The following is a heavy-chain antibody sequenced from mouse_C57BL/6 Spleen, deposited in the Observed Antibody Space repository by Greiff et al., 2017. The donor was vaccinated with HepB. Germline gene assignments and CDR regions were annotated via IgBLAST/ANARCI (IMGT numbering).Heavy chain of an antibody. V-gene: IGHV1-76*01. CDR1: GYTFTDYY. Sequence: VQLQQSGAELVRPGASVKLSCKASGYTFTDYYINWVKQRPGQGLEWIARIYPGSGNTYYNEKFKGKATLTAEKSSSTAYMQLSSLTSEDSAVYVCAQISGLAMDYWGQGTSVTVSS. D-gene: IGHD3-1*01. CDR2: IYPGSGNT. J-gene: IGHJ4*01. CDR3: AQISGLAMDY.